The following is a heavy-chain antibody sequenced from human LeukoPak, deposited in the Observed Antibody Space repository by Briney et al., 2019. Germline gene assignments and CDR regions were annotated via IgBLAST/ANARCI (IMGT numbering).Heavy chain of an antibody. CDR3: ARTVTNPQGNHFDY. CDR2: FNPLLGVA. V-gene: IGHV1-69*04. Sequence: GASVKVSCKAPGGTFSRYVINWVRQAPGQGPEWMGRFNPLLGVAHYTQRFQGRVTITTDESTSTAYMELSSLRSEDTAVYYCARTVTNPQGNHFDYWGQGTLVTVSS. D-gene: IGHD4-17*01. CDR1: GGTFSRYV. J-gene: IGHJ4*02.